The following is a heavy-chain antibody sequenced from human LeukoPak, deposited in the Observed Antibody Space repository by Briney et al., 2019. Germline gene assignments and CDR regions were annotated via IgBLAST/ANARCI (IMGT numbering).Heavy chain of an antibody. D-gene: IGHD2-21*01. CDR1: GFTFSSYA. V-gene: IGHV3-23*01. CDR2: ISGSGGSI. CDR3: AKDLFYRRTQYFDY. J-gene: IGHJ4*02. Sequence: PGGSLRLSCAASGFTFSSYAMSWVRQAPGKGLEWVSAISGSGGSIYYADFVKGRFTISRDNSKNTLYLQMNSLRAEDTAVYYCAKDLFYRRTQYFDYWGQGTLVTVSS.